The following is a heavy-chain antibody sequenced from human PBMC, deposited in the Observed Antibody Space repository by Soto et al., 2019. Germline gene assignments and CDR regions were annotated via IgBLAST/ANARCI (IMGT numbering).Heavy chain of an antibody. V-gene: IGHV3-11*01. D-gene: IGHD3-16*01. CDR3: ARLLLVSYAAYYYMDV. CDR1: GFTFSDHS. J-gene: IGHJ6*03. Sequence: QVQLVESGGDLVRPGGSLRLSCAASGFTFSDHSMGWIRQSPGKGLEFVSSISGSSLSTFYGDSVKGRFTISRDNAKNSLHLQMNSMRADDTVVYYFARLLLVSYAAYYYMDVWGKGTTVAVSS. CDR2: ISGSSLST.